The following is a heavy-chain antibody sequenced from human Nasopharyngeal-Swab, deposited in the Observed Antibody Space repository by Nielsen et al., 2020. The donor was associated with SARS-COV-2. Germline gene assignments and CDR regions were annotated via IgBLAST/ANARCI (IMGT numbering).Heavy chain of an antibody. CDR1: GFTFSSYG. V-gene: IGHV3-30*03. J-gene: IGHJ4*02. CDR3: ARTNSGSYLGPFDY. CDR2: ISYDGSNK. Sequence: GESLKISCAASGFTFSSYGMHWVRQAPGKGLEWVAVISYDGSNKYYAGSVKGRFTISRDNSKNTLYLQMNSLRAEDTAVYYCARTNSGSYLGPFDYWGQGTLVTVSS. D-gene: IGHD1-26*01.